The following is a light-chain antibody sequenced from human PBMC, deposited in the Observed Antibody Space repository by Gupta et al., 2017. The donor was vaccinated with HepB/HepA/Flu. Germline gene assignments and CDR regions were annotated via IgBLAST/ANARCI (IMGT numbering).Light chain of an antibody. CDR3: QHRSNCPLA. CDR2: DAS. CDR1: QSVSSY. Sequence: EIVLTQSPATLSLSPGERATLSCRASQSVSSYLAWYQQKPGQAPRLLIYDASNRATGIPARFSGSGSGTEFTLTISSREPEDFAVYYCQHRSNCPLAFGQGTXMEIK. J-gene: IGKJ5*01. V-gene: IGKV3-11*01.